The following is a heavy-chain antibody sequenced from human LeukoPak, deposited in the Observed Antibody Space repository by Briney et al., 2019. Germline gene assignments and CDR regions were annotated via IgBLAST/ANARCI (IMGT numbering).Heavy chain of an antibody. CDR2: ISSGGTTI. CDR1: GFTFSSYE. Sequence: HPGGSLRLPCAASGFTFSSYEMNWVRQAPGKGLEWVSHISSGGTTIYYADSVKGRFTISRDNAKNSLYLQMNGLRAEDTAVYYCAKSFMDWGQGTLVTVSS. J-gene: IGHJ4*02. V-gene: IGHV3-48*03. D-gene: IGHD3-10*01. CDR3: AKSFMD.